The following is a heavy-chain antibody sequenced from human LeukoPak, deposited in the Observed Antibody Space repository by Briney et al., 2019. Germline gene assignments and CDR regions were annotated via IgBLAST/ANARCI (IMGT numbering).Heavy chain of an antibody. V-gene: IGHV4-38-2*01. CDR3: ARRRDYYDSSGYFRFDY. CDR1: GYSISSGYY. Sequence: SETLSLTCVVSGYSISSGYYWGWIRQSPGKGLEWVGSIYHSGGTFYNPSLKSRVTISVDTSKNQFSLKLSSVTAADTAVYYCARRRDYYDSSGYFRFDYWGQGALVTVSS. J-gene: IGHJ4*02. D-gene: IGHD3-22*01. CDR2: IYHSGGT.